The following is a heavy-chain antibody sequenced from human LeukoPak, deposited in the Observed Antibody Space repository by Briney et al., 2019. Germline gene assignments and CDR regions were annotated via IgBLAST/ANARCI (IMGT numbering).Heavy chain of an antibody. CDR2: IYYSGSA. CDR1: GGSISSFY. J-gene: IGHJ4*02. Sequence: SETLSLTCTVSGGSISSFYWSWIRQPPGKGLEWIGSIYYSGSAYYNPSLKSRVTISVDTSNNQFSLKLSSVTAADTAVYYCARDPVSDEACFDYWGQGTLVTVSS. V-gene: IGHV4-39*07. CDR3: ARDPVSDEACFDY. D-gene: IGHD1-14*01.